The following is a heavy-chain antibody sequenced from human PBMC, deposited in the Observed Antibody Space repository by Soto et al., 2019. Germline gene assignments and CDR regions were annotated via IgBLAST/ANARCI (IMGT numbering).Heavy chain of an antibody. CDR1: GFAVSSYA. CDR2: ISYDGSNK. CDR3: ARDLSGSGD. Sequence: QVQLVESGGGVIQHGRSLRLSCAASGFAVSSYAMHWVRQAPGKGLERVAVISYDGSNKYYADSVKGRFTISRDNSKNTLYLQMNSLRAEDTAVYYCARDLSGSGDWGQGTLVTVSS. D-gene: IGHD3-10*01. J-gene: IGHJ4*02. V-gene: IGHV3-30-3*01.